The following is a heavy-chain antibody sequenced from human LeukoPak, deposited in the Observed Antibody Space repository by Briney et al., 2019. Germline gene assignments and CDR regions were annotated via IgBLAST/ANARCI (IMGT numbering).Heavy chain of an antibody. Sequence: PGRSLRLSCAASEFTFSIYAMNWVRQAPGKGLEWVAVISYDGGNKYYADSVKGRFTISRDNPKNTLYLQMNSLRAEDTAVYYCARDSGTHLFDYWGQGILVTVSS. CDR3: ARDSGTHLFDY. CDR1: EFTFSIYA. CDR2: ISYDGGNK. V-gene: IGHV3-30-3*01. D-gene: IGHD2-2*01. J-gene: IGHJ4*02.